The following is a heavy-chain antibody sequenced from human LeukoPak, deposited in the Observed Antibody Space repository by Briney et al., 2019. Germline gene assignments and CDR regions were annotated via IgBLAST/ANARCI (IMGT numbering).Heavy chain of an antibody. CDR2: IYYSGST. CDR3: ARDLGSGGSGGWFDP. CDR1: GGPISSYY. V-gene: IGHV4-59*01. D-gene: IGHD2-15*01. J-gene: IGHJ5*02. Sequence: SETLSLTCTVSGGPISSYYWSWIRQPPGKGLEWIGYIYYSGSTNYNPSLKSRVTISVDTSKNQFSLKLSSVTAADTAVYYCARDLGSGGSGGWFDPWGQGTLVTVSS.